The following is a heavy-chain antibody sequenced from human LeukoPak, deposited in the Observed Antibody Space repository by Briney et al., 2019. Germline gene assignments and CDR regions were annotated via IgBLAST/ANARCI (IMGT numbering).Heavy chain of an antibody. Sequence: GGSLRLSCAAPGFTFSGYEMNWVRQAPGKGLEWVSYISSSGSSKYYADSVKGRFTISRDNAKNSLYLQMNSLRADDTALYYCARVNGGNYYYFDYWGQGTLVTVSS. J-gene: IGHJ4*02. D-gene: IGHD4/OR15-4a*01. CDR3: ARVNGGNYYYFDY. CDR2: ISSSGSSK. CDR1: GFTFSGYE. V-gene: IGHV3-48*03.